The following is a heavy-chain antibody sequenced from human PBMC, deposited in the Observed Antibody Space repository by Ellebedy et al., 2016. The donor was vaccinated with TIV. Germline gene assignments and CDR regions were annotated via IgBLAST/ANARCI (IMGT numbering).Heavy chain of an antibody. Sequence: MPSETLSLTCTVSGGSISSYYWSWIRQPPGKGLEWIGYIYYSGSTNYNPSLKSRVTISVDTSKNQFSLKLSSVTAADTAVYYCARRSGARFDYWGQGTLVTVSS. V-gene: IGHV4-59*08. CDR2: IYYSGST. CDR1: GGSISSYY. J-gene: IGHJ4*02. CDR3: ARRSGARFDY.